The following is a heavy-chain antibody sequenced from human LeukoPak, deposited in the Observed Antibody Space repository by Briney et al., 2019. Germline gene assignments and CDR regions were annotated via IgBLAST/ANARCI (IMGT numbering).Heavy chain of an antibody. CDR3: ARAPTGGYYYMDV. Sequence: SETLSLTCTDSGGSIRNYYWSWIRQPPGKGLEWIGYIYTSGSTNDNPSLKSRVTISVDTSKNQFSLKLSSVTAADTAVYYCARAPTGGYYYMDVWGKGTTVTVSS. J-gene: IGHJ6*03. CDR1: GGSIRNYY. V-gene: IGHV4-4*09. CDR2: IYTSGST. D-gene: IGHD2-15*01.